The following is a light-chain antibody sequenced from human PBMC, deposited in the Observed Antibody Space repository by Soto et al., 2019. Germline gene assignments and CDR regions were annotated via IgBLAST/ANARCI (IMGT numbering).Light chain of an antibody. J-gene: IGKJ1*01. Sequence: EIVLTQSPGTLTLSPGESATLSCRASQSVSNNYLAWYQQKPGQAPRLLMYGASSRATGIPDRFSGSGSGTDFALNIDRLEHEDVAVYYCQKYCTPTPLAFGQGTKVEIK. V-gene: IGKV3-20*01. CDR2: GAS. CDR1: QSVSNNY. CDR3: QKYCTPTPLA.